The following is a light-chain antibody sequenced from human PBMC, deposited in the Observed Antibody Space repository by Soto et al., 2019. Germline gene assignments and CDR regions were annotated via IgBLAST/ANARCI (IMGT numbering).Light chain of an antibody. V-gene: IGKV1-33*01. CDR3: QQYDNLLIT. J-gene: IGKJ5*01. Sequence: DIQMTQSPSSLSASVGDRVTITCQASQDISNYLNWYQQKPGKAPKLLIYDASNLEXXXPSXFXXXXXXXXXXXXXXXXQPEDIATYYCQQYDNLLITFGQGTRLEIK. CDR2: DAS. CDR1: QDISNY.